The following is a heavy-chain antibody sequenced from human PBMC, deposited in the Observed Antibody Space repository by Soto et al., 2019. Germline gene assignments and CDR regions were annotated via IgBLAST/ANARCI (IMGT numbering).Heavy chain of an antibody. J-gene: IGHJ6*02. D-gene: IGHD2-2*03. CDR3: ARLNGYCVSTGCHGYYGMDV. CDR2: IYSAGST. V-gene: IGHV4-4*08. Sequence: SETLSLTCTVSGGSMISYYWSWIRQPPGRGLEWIGFIYSAGSTKYHPSLKSRATISADTSMNEFSLRLSSVTAADTAVYYCARLNGYCVSTGCHGYYGMDVWGQGTTVTVSS. CDR1: GGSMISYY.